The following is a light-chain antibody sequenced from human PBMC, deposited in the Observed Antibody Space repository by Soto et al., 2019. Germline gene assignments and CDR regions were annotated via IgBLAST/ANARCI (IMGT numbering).Light chain of an antibody. CDR3: QQYYSTPYT. CDR1: QSVLYSSSNKNY. Sequence: DIVMTQSPDSLAVSLGERATINCKSSQSVLYSSSNKNYLTWYQQKPGQPPKLLIYWASIREPGVPDRFSGSGSGTDFTLTISSLQAEDVAVYYCQQYYSTPYTFDQGTKLEIK. J-gene: IGKJ2*01. V-gene: IGKV4-1*01. CDR2: WAS.